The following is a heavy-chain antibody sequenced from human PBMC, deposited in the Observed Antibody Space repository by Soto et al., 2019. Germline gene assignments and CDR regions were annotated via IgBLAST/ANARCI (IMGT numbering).Heavy chain of an antibody. CDR3: ATDRRYSSGWYGRGDAFDI. Sequence: ASVKVSCKVSGYTLTELSMHWVRQAPGKGLEWMGGFDPEDGETIYAQKFQGRVTMTEDTSTDTAYMELSSLRSEDTAVYYCATDRRYSSGWYGRGDAFDIRGQGTMVTVSS. D-gene: IGHD6-19*01. J-gene: IGHJ3*02. CDR1: GYTLTELS. CDR2: FDPEDGET. V-gene: IGHV1-24*01.